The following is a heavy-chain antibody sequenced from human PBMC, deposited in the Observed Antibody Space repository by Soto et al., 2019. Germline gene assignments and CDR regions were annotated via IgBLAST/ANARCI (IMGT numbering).Heavy chain of an antibody. CDR2: ISAYNGNT. D-gene: IGHD2-15*01. CDR1: GYTFTSYG. V-gene: IGHV1-18*01. J-gene: IGHJ5*02. Sequence: ASVKVSCKAPGYTFTSYGISWVRQAPGQGLEWMGWISAYNGNTNYAQKLQGRVTMTTDTSTSTAYMELRSLRSDDTAVYYCARDHCSGGSCYDNWFDPWGQGTLVTVSS. CDR3: ARDHCSGGSCYDNWFDP.